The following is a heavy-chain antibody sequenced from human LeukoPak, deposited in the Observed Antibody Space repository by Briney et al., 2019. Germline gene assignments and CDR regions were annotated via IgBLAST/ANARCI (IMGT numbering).Heavy chain of an antibody. D-gene: IGHD5-24*01. V-gene: IGHV3-48*04. J-gene: IGHJ6*03. CDR1: GFTFSSYS. CDR3: AREEMATIYYYYYYMDV. Sequence: GGSLRLSCAASGFTFSSYSMNWVRQAPGKGLEWVSYISSSSSTIYYADSVKGRFTISRDNAKNSLYLQMNSLRAEDTAVYYCAREEMATIYYYYYYMDVWGKGTKVTVSS. CDR2: ISSSSSTI.